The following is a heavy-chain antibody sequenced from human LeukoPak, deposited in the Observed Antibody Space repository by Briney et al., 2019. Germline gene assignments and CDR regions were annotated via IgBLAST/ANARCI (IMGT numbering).Heavy chain of an antibody. CDR1: GFTFSSYA. Sequence: GGSLRLSCAASGFTFSSYAMHWVRQAPGKGLEWVAVISYDGSNKYYADSVKGRFTISRDNSKNTLYLQMNSLRAEDTAVYYCAKDLATMIVVVITTGAFDIWGQGIMVTVSS. J-gene: IGHJ3*02. CDR3: AKDLATMIVVVITTGAFDI. CDR2: ISYDGSNK. V-gene: IGHV3-30-3*01. D-gene: IGHD3-22*01.